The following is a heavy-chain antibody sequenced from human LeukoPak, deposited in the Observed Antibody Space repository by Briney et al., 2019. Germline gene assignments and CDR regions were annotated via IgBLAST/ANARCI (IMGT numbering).Heavy chain of an antibody. CDR3: ARAYYYDSSGYYWYLDAFDI. V-gene: IGHV4-31*03. CDR1: GGSISSGGYY. J-gene: IGHJ3*02. D-gene: IGHD3-22*01. Sequence: SQTLSLTCTVSGGSISSGGYYWSWIRQHPGTGLEWIGYIYYSGSTYYNPSLKSRVTISVDTSKNQFSLKLSSVTAADTAVYYCARAYYYDSSGYYWYLDAFDIWGQGTMVTVSS. CDR2: IYYSGST.